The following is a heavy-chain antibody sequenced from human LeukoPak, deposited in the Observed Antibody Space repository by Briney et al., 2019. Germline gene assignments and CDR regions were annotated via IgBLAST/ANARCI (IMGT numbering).Heavy chain of an antibody. CDR2: IIPIFGTA. V-gene: IGHV1-69*13. CDR1: GYTLTELS. CDR3: ARVPFVTTLYFDY. D-gene: IGHD4-17*01. J-gene: IGHJ4*02. Sequence: SVKVSCKVSGYTLTELSMHWVRQAPGQGLEWMGGIIPIFGTANYAQKFQGRVTITADESTSTAYMELSSLRSEDTAVYYCARVPFVTTLYFDYWGQGTLVTVSS.